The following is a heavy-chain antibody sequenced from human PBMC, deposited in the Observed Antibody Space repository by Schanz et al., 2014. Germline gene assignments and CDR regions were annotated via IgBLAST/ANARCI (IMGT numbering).Heavy chain of an antibody. CDR3: LAPDYGMDV. CDR2: ISYGTSYI. CDR1: GFTFSAYY. Sequence: EVQLVESGGGLVKPGGSLRLSCSASGFTFSAYYMDWVRQAPGKGLEWVSSISYGTSYIYYAESVKGRFTISRDNAKSSLFLQMNSLRAEDMAVYYCLAPDYGMDVWGQGTTVTVSS. J-gene: IGHJ6*02. V-gene: IGHV3-21*01.